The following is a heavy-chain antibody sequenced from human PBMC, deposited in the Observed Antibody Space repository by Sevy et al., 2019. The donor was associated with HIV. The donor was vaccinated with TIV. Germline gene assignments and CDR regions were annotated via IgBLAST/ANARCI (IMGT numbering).Heavy chain of an antibody. CDR2: INHSGST. Sequence: PSETLSLTCAVYGGSFSGYYWSWIRQPPGKGLEWIGEINHSGSTNYNPSLKSRVTISVDTSKNQFSLKLSSVTAADTAVYYCARGEVVPAAIGLGGFDYWGQGTLVTVSS. CDR1: GGSFSGYY. J-gene: IGHJ4*02. CDR3: ARGEVVPAAIGLGGFDY. D-gene: IGHD2-2*02. V-gene: IGHV4-34*01.